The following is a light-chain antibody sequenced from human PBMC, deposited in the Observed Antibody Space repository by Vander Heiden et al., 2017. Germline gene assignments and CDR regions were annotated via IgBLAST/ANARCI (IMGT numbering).Light chain of an antibody. V-gene: IGKV3-20*01. CDR2: GTS. Sequence: EIVLTQSPGTLSLSPGERDTLSCKAPRLLIYGTSSRATGIPDRFSGSGSGTDFTLTISRLEPEDFAVYYCQQYDSPPRTFGQGTKLENK. CDR3: QQYDSPPRT. J-gene: IGKJ2*01.